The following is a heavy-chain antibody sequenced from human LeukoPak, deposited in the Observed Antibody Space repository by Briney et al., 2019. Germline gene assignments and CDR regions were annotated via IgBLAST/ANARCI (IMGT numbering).Heavy chain of an antibody. CDR3: ARDHKRAVAPHY. CDR1: GGSISSGGYY. CDR2: IYYSGST. J-gene: IGHJ4*02. Sequence: PSQTLSLTCTVPGGSISSGGYYWSWIRQHPGKGLEWIGYIYYSGSTYYHPSLKSRVTISVDTSKNQFSLKLSSVTAADTAVYYCARDHKRAVAPHYWGQGTLVTVSS. V-gene: IGHV4-31*03. D-gene: IGHD6-19*01.